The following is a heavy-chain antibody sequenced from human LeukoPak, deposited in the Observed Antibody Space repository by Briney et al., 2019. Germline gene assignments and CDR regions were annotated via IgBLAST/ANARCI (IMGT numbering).Heavy chain of an antibody. CDR2: IYYSGST. CDR1: GGSFSGYY. CDR3: AIINRSGAFDI. J-gene: IGHJ3*02. V-gene: IGHV4-59*01. D-gene: IGHD1-14*01. Sequence: SETLSLTCAVYGGSFSGYYWSWIRQPPGKGLEWTGYIYYSGSTNYNPSLKSRVTISVDTSKNQFSLKLSSVTAADTAVYYCAIINRSGAFDIWGQGTMVTVSS.